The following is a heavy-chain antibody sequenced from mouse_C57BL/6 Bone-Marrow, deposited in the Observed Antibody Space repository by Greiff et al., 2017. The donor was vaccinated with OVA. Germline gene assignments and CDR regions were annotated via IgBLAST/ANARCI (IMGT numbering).Heavy chain of an antibody. J-gene: IGHJ4*01. Sequence: QVQLQQSGAELARPGASVKLSCKASGYTFTSYGISWVKQRTGQGLEWIGEIYPRSGNTYYNEKFKGKATLTADKSSSTAYMELRSLTSEDSAVYFCAREDVRQDYAMDDWGKGTSVTVSS. CDR1: GYTFTSYG. D-gene: IGHD3-2*01. CDR3: AREDVRQDYAMDD. V-gene: IGHV1-81*01. CDR2: IYPRSGNT.